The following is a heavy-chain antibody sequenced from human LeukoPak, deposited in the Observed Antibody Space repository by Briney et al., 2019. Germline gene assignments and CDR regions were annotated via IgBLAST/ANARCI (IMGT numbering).Heavy chain of an antibody. V-gene: IGHV3-30*04. CDR2: ISYDGTNK. Sequence: GGSLRLSCAATGFTFSTYAVHWVRQAPDKGLDWVAVISYDGTNKYYTESVKGRFTLSRDNSKNTVYLQINSLRGEDTAVYYCARDSPRHCSGGSCSSGGLDVWGKGTTVTVSS. J-gene: IGHJ6*04. CDR1: GFTFSTYA. D-gene: IGHD2-15*01. CDR3: ARDSPRHCSGGSCSSGGLDV.